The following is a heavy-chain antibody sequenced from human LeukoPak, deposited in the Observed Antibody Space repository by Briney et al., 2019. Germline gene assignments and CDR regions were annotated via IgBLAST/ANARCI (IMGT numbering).Heavy chain of an antibody. D-gene: IGHD6-13*01. Sequence: GGSLRLSCAASGFTFSSYSMNWVRQAPGNGLEWVSYISSSSSTIYYADSVKGRFTISRDNAKNSLYLQMNSLRAEDTAVYYCARDLDAAGTGPDWGQGTLVTVSS. CDR1: GFTFSSYS. V-gene: IGHV3-48*01. J-gene: IGHJ4*02. CDR2: ISSSSSTI. CDR3: ARDLDAAGTGPD.